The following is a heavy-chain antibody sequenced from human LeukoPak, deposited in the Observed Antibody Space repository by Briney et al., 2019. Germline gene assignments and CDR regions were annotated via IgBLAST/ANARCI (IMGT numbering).Heavy chain of an antibody. J-gene: IGHJ4*02. V-gene: IGHV3-33*01. CDR1: GFTFSSYG. Sequence: GGSLRLSCAASGFTFSSYGMHWVRQAPGKGLGWVAVIWYDGSNKYYADSVKGRFTISRDNSKNTLYLQMNSLRAEDTAVYYCARYSSSSWYFDYWGQGTLVTVSS. CDR2: IWYDGSNK. CDR3: ARYSSSSWYFDY. D-gene: IGHD6-6*01.